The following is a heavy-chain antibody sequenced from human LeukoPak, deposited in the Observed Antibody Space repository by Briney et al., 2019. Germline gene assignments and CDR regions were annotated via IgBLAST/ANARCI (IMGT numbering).Heavy chain of an antibody. D-gene: IGHD3-3*01. CDR2: IYYSGST. CDR1: GGSISSYY. Sequence: PSETLSLTCTVSGGSISSYYWSWLRQPPGKGLEWMGYIYYSGSTNYNPSLKSRVTISVDTSKNQFSLKLSSVTAADTAVYYCARGDFWSGYHADYWGQGTLVTVSS. CDR3: ARGDFWSGYHADY. J-gene: IGHJ4*02. V-gene: IGHV4-59*01.